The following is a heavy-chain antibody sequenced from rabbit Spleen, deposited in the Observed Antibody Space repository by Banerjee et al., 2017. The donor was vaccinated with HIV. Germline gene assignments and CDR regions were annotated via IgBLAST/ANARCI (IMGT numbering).Heavy chain of an antibody. CDR3: ARDLDGVIGWNFGW. CDR1: GFSLSNNYY. V-gene: IGHV1S40*01. CDR2: IDSGSSGFT. Sequence: QSLQESGGGLVKPGGTLTLTCKASGFSLSNNYYMCWVRQAPGKGLEWIACIDSGSSGFTYFASWAKGRFTISKTSSTMVFLQMTSLTAADTATYFCARDLDGVIGWNFGWWGPGTLVTVS. J-gene: IGHJ4*01. D-gene: IGHD4-1*01.